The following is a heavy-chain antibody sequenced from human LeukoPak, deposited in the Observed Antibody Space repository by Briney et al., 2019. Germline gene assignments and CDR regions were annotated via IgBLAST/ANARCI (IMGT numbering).Heavy chain of an antibody. CDR3: ARSVGGDGDYGFSHDSFDI. D-gene: IGHD3-10*01. V-gene: IGHV1-18*01. Sequence: ASVKVPCKASGYTFTSNGITWVRQAPGHGLEWMGWISAYNGNTNYAQKLQGRVTMTTDTSTSTAYMELRSLRSDDTAVYYCARSVGGDGDYGFSHDSFDIWRQGTMVTFSS. CDR1: GYTFTSNG. CDR2: ISAYNGNT. J-gene: IGHJ3*02.